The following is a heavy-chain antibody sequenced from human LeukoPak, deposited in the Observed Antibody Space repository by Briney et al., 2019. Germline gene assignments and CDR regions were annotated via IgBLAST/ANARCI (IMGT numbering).Heavy chain of an antibody. CDR3: AKRADSSAHSFDY. CDR2: IRSSDSTT. CDR1: GFSFSRYG. J-gene: IGHJ4*02. D-gene: IGHD3-22*01. Sequence: TGGSQRLSCAASGFSFSRYGMKWVRQAPGKGLEWLSYIRSSDSTTYYADSVKGRFTISRDNAKNSLYLQMDGLRVEDTAVYYCAKRADSSAHSFDYWGQGTLVTVSS. V-gene: IGHV3-48*04.